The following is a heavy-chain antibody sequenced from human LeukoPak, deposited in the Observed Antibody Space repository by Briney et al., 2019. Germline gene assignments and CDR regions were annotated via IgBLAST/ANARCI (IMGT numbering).Heavy chain of an antibody. D-gene: IGHD6-13*01. J-gene: IGHJ6*03. V-gene: IGHV3-30*02. CDR3: AKRPAGGFYYSSMDV. CDR2: MRYDGSNK. Sequence: GGSLRLSCAASGFTFSTYDMHWVRQAPGKGLEWVASMRYDGSNKYYADSAKGRFTVSRDNSKNTLYLQMNSLRAEDTAVYYCAKRPAGGFYYSSMDVWGKGTTVTVPS. CDR1: GFTFSTYD.